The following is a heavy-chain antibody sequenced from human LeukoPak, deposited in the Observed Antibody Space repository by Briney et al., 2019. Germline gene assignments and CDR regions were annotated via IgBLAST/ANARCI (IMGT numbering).Heavy chain of an antibody. CDR1: GGSISSSSYY. Sequence: PSETLSLTCTVSGGSISSSSYYWGWIRQPPGKGLEWIGSIYYSGSTYYNPSLKSRATISVDTSKNQFSLKLSSVTAADTAVYYCARAPYDYGDYVDWFDPWGQGTLVTVSS. D-gene: IGHD4-17*01. CDR3: ARAPYDYGDYVDWFDP. J-gene: IGHJ5*02. CDR2: IYYSGST. V-gene: IGHV4-39*01.